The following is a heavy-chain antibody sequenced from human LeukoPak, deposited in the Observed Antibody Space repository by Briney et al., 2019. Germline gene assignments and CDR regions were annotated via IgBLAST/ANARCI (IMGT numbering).Heavy chain of an antibody. CDR3: AKDLSGWHEDRFDP. V-gene: IGHV3-23*01. J-gene: IGHJ5*02. CDR2: ISGSGGST. Sequence: GGSLRLSWAASGFTFSSYAMSWVRQAPAKGLEWVSAISGSGGSTYYADSVKGRFTISRDNSKNTLYLQMNSLRAEDTAVYYCAKDLSGWHEDRFDPWGQGTLVTVSS. CDR1: GFTFSSYA. D-gene: IGHD6-19*01.